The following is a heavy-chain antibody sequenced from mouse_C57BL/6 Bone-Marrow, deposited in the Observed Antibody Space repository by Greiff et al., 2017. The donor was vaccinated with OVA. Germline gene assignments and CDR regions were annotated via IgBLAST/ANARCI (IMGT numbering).Heavy chain of an antibody. Sequence: EVQVVESGGGLVQPGGSLKLSCAASGFTFSDYYMYWVRQTPEKRLEWVAYISNGGGSTYYPDTVKGRFTISRDNAKNTLYLQMSRLKTEDTAMYYCARQDYSNRYYYAMDYWGQGTSVTVSS. CDR3: ARQDYSNRYYYAMDY. V-gene: IGHV5-12*01. CDR2: ISNGGGST. CDR1: GFTFSDYY. J-gene: IGHJ4*01. D-gene: IGHD2-5*01.